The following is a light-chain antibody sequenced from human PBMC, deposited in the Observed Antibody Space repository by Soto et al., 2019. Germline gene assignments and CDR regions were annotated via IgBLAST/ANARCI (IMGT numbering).Light chain of an antibody. CDR2: GAS. J-gene: IGKJ5*01. CDR3: QQYKNWPHT. V-gene: IGKV3-15*01. Sequence: EIVMTQSPGTLSVSPGERATLSCRASQSVSSNLAWYHQKPGQVPRLLIYGASTRATDIPDRFSGSGSGTEFTLTISSLQSEDFAVYYCQQYKNWPHTFGQGTRLEIK. CDR1: QSVSSN.